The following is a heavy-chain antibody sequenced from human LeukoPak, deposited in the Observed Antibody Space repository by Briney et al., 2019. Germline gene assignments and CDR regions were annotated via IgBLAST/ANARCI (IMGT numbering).Heavy chain of an antibody. V-gene: IGHV3-33*01. CDR3: ARVVYGDYGPYYGMDV. CDR2: IWYGGSNK. J-gene: IGHJ6*02. CDR1: GYTFSSYG. Sequence: GGSLRLSCAASGYTFSSYGMHWVRQAPGKGLEWVAVIWYGGSNKYYADSVKGRFTISRDNSKNTLYLQMNSLRAEDTAVYYCARVVYGDYGPYYGMDVWGQGTTVTVSS. D-gene: IGHD4-17*01.